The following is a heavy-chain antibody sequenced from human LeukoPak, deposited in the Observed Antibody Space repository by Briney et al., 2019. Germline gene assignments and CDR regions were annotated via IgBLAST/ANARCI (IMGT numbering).Heavy chain of an antibody. D-gene: IGHD4-23*01. J-gene: IGHJ4*02. Sequence: GGSLRLSCTTSGLTFTSHGFHWLRQVVGKRLEWVAFVRNDGSDTYHANSVKGRFSVSRDDSKNTLYLQMNSLRPEETAIDYCARDRGKDYFDSWGQGTQVTVSS. V-gene: IGHV3-30*02. CDR3: ARDRGKDYFDS. CDR1: GLTFTSHG. CDR2: VRNDGSDT.